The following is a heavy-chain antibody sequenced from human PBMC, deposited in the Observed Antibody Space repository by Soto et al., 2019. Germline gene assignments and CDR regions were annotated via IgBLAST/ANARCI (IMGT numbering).Heavy chain of an antibody. J-gene: IGHJ4*02. V-gene: IGHV1-8*01. D-gene: IGHD6-13*01. CDR1: GYTFTSYD. CDR3: ARGDSVGRSRSWYGDKWGKVIHFDY. CDR2: MNPNSGNT. Sequence: QVQLVQSGAEVKKPGASVKVSCKASGYTFTSYDINWVRQATGQGLEWMGWMNPNSGNTGYAQKFQGRVTMTRNTSIRTAYMELSSLRSEDSAVYYCARGDSVGRSRSWYGDKWGKVIHFDYWGQGTLVTVSS.